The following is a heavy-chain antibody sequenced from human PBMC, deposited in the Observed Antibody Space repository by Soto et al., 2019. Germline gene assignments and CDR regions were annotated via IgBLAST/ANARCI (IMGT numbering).Heavy chain of an antibody. D-gene: IGHD4-17*01. J-gene: IGHJ4*02. CDR2: ISYGVNNE. Sequence: GGSLRLSCTASGFTFSTFGMHWVRQAPGKGLEWVAVISYGVNNEYYGDSVKGRFTISRDNSKNTLYLQMNGLRDEDTAIYYCAKVLHAMTTTHSLDHWRQGTRVTVAS. V-gene: IGHV3-30*18. CDR3: AKVLHAMTTTHSLDH. CDR1: GFTFSTFG.